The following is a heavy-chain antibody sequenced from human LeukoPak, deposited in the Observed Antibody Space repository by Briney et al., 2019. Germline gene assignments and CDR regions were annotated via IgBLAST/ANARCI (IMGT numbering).Heavy chain of an antibody. Sequence: ASVKVSCKVSGYTLTELSMHWVRQAPGKGLEWMGGFDPEDGETIYAQKFQGRVTMTEDTSTDTAYMELSSLRSEDTAVYYCATTGIVGATVYYFDYWGQGTLVTVSS. CDR1: GYTLTELS. J-gene: IGHJ4*02. D-gene: IGHD1-26*01. V-gene: IGHV1-24*01. CDR3: ATTGIVGATVYYFDY. CDR2: FDPEDGET.